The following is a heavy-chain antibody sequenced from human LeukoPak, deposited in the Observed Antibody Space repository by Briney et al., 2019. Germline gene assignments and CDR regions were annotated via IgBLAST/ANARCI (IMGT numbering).Heavy chain of an antibody. V-gene: IGHV4-59*01. CDR3: ARGYSSSWYKSYYYYMDV. J-gene: IGHJ6*03. CDR1: GGSISSYY. Sequence: SETLSLTCTVSGGSISSYYWSWIREPPGKGLEWIGYIYYSGSTNYNPSLKSRVTISVDTSKNQFSLKLSSVTAADTAVYYCARGYSSSWYKSYYYYMDVWGKGTTVTVSS. D-gene: IGHD6-13*01. CDR2: IYYSGST.